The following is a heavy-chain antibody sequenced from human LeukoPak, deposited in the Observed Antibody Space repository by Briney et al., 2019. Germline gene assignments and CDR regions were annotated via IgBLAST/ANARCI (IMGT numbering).Heavy chain of an antibody. D-gene: IGHD4-23*01. V-gene: IGHV4-4*07. CDR1: GGSINNYY. CDR3: AGDDGGNSKYFHS. J-gene: IGHJ1*01. Sequence: PSETLSLTCTVSGGSINNYYWSWIQQPAGKGLEWLGRLYTSASTTYNPSLKSRATMSVDTSKNQFSLKLSSVTAADTALYYCAGDDGGNSKYFHSWGQGTLVTVSS. CDR2: LYTSAST.